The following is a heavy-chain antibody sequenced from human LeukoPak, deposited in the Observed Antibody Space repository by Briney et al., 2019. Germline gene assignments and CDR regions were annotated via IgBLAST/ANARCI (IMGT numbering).Heavy chain of an antibody. CDR3: ARGGPRWLQYLIDY. V-gene: IGHV4-34*01. J-gene: IGHJ4*02. Sequence: SETLSLTCAVYGGSFSAYYWSWIRQPPGKGLEWIGEINHSGSTNHNPSLKSRVTISVDTSKNQFSLKMSSVTAADTAVYYCARGGPRWLQYLIDYWGQGTLVTVSS. D-gene: IGHD5-24*01. CDR1: GGSFSAYY. CDR2: INHSGST.